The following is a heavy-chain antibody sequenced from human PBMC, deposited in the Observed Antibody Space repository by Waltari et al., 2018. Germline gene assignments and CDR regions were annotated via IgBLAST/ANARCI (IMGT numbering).Heavy chain of an antibody. CDR2: IYYNERT. CDR3: ATRVVVPGVPGMADY. CDR1: GFTVSNNY. D-gene: IGHD2-2*01. Sequence: EVQLVESGGGLIQPGGSLRLSCAASGFTVSNNYVSWVRKAQGKGLGWFSTIYYNERTDYADSVKGRFTISRDTAKNTLFLQMNSLRAEDTAVYYCATRVVVPGVPGMADYWGQGTLVTVSS. J-gene: IGHJ4*02. V-gene: IGHV3-53*01.